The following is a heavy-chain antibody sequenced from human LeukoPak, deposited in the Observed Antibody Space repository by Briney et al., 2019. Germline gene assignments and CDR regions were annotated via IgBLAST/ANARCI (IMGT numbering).Heavy chain of an antibody. CDR1: GFTFSTYG. D-gene: IGHD1-26*01. J-gene: IGHJ4*02. CDR2: VSYDESSI. V-gene: IGHV3-30*18. Sequence: GGSLRLSCAASGFTFSTYGMHWVRQAPGKGLEWVAVVSYDESSIYYADSVKGRFTISRDNSKNTLYLQMNSLRSEDTAVYYCTKARLRRHEVGNFYFVYWGQGTLVTVSS. CDR3: TKARLRRHEVGNFYFVY.